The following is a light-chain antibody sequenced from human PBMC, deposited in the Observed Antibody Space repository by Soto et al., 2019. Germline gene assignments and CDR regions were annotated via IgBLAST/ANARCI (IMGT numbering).Light chain of an antibody. V-gene: IGLV1-40*01. CDR2: GNS. CDR3: QSYDSSMSGFYV. J-gene: IGLJ1*01. Sequence: QSVLTQPPSVSGAPGQRVTISRTGSSSNIGAGYDVHWYQQLPGTAPKLLIYGNSNRPSGVPDRFSGSKSGTSASLAITGIQAEDEADYYCQSYDSSMSGFYVFGTGTKVTVL. CDR1: SSNIGAGYD.